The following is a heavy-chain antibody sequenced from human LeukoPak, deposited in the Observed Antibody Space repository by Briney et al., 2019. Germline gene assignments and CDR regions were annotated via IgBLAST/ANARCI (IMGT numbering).Heavy chain of an antibody. D-gene: IGHD3-22*01. CDR3: ARDQRYYGSSGSLGIAFDI. CDR1: GYTFTSYY. J-gene: IGHJ3*02. CDR2: INPSGGST. Sequence: ASVTVSFKASGYTFTSYYMHWVRQAPGQGLEWMGIINPSGGSTSYAQKFQGRVTMTRDTSTSTVYMELSSLRSEDTAVYYCARDQRYYGSSGSLGIAFDIWGQGTMVTVSS. V-gene: IGHV1-46*01.